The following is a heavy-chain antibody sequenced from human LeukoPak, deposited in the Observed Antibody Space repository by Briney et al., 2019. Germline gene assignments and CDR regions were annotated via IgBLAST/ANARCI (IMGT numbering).Heavy chain of an antibody. Sequence: GGSLRLSCAASGFTFSSYSMNWVRQAPGKGLEWVSSISSSSSYIYYADSVKGRFTISRDNAKNSLCLQMNSLRAEDTAVYYCAREPLQLVPFFDYWGQGTLVTVSS. CDR1: GFTFSSYS. J-gene: IGHJ4*02. D-gene: IGHD6-13*01. V-gene: IGHV3-21*01. CDR3: AREPLQLVPFFDY. CDR2: ISSSSSYI.